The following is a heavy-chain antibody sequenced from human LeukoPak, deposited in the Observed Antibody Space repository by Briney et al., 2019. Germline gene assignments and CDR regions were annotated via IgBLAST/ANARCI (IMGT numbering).Heavy chain of an antibody. CDR3: ARDGAPYSSSSHFDY. J-gene: IGHJ4*02. Sequence: PGGSLRLSCAASGFTFSSYAMHWVRQAPGKGLEWVAVISYDGSNKYYADSVKGRFTISRDNSKNTLYLQMNSLRAEDTAVYYCARDGAPYSSSSHFDYWGQGTLVTVSS. CDR1: GFTFSSYA. V-gene: IGHV3-30-3*01. CDR2: ISYDGSNK. D-gene: IGHD6-6*01.